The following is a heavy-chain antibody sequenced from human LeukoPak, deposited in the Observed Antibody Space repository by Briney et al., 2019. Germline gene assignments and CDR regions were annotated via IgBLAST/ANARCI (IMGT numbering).Heavy chain of an antibody. CDR3: ASSFHRYYYDSSGYYFYY. D-gene: IGHD3-22*01. CDR1: GGSISSDY. CDR2: IYYSGST. Sequence: PSETLSLTCTVSGGSISSDYWSWIRQPPGKGLEWIGYIYYSGSTNYNPSLKSRVTISVDTSKNQFSLKLSSVTAADTAVYYCASSFHRYYYDSSGYYFYYWGQGTLVTVSS. V-gene: IGHV4-59*08. J-gene: IGHJ4*02.